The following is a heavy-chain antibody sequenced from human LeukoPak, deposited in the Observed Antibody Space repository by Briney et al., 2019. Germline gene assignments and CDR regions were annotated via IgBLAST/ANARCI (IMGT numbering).Heavy chain of an antibody. CDR2: IYSSGST. CDR1: GDSISSGTYY. Sequence: SQTLSLTCSVSGDSISSGTYYWSWVRQPAGKGLEWIGRIYSSGSTNYNPSLKSRVALSVDTSKNQSSLKLSSVTAADTAVYYCARGPTRAIGFDIWGQGTTVTVS. J-gene: IGHJ3*02. CDR3: ARGPTRAIGFDI. V-gene: IGHV4-61*02.